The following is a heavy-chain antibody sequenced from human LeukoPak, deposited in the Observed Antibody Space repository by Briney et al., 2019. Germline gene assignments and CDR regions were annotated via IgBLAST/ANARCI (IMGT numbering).Heavy chain of an antibody. D-gene: IGHD3-22*01. CDR1: GGSFSGYY. Sequence: PSETLSLTCAVYGGSFSGYYWSWIRQPPGKGLEWIGEIKHSGSTNYNASLKSRVTISVDTSKNQFSLKLTSVTAADTAVYYCATSPWYYYDSSDYYVDYWGQGTLVTVSS. J-gene: IGHJ4*02. V-gene: IGHV4-34*01. CDR3: ATSPWYYYDSSDYYVDY. CDR2: IKHSGST.